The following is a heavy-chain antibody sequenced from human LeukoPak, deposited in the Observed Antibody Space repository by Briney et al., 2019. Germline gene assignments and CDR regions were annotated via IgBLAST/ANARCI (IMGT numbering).Heavy chain of an antibody. CDR3: ARGRMITFGGVISPSDY. V-gene: IGHV3-21*01. Sequence: GGSLRLSCAASGFTFSSYSMNWVRQAPGKGLEWVSSISNSSSYIYYADSVKGRFTISRDNAKNSLYLQMNSLRAEDTAVYYCARGRMITFGGVISPSDYWGQGTLVTVSS. J-gene: IGHJ4*02. CDR2: ISNSSSYI. D-gene: IGHD3-16*02. CDR1: GFTFSSYS.